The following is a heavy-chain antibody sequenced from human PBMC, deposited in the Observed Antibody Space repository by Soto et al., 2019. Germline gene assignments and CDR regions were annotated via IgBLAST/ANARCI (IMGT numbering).Heavy chain of an antibody. CDR3: ASPSREWELISLNAFDI. J-gene: IGHJ3*02. CDR2: IIPIFGTA. D-gene: IGHD1-26*01. CDR1: GGTFSSYA. Sequence: ASVKVSCKASGGTFSSYAISWVRQAPGQGLEWMGGIIPIFGTANYAQKFQGRVTITADESTSTAYMELSSLRSEDTAVYYCASPSREWELISLNAFDIWGQGTMVTVSS. V-gene: IGHV1-69*13.